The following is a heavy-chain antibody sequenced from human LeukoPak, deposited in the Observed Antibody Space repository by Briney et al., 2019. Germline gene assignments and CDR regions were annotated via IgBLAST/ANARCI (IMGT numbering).Heavy chain of an antibody. CDR3: ARDGGYSYGRNYYYYGMDV. V-gene: IGHV1-18*01. J-gene: IGHJ6*02. CDR2: ISAYNGNT. CDR1: GYTFTSCG. Sequence: ASVKVSCKASGYTFTSCGISWVRQAPGQGLEWMGWISAYNGNTNYAQKLQGRVTMTTDTSTSTAYMELRSLRSDDTAVYYCARDGGYSYGRNYYYYGMDVWGQGTTVTVSS. D-gene: IGHD5-18*01.